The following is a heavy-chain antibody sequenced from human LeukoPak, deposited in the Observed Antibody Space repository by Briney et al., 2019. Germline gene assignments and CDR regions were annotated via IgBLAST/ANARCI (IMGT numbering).Heavy chain of an antibody. CDR1: GFTLSDYY. Sequence: GGSLRLSCAASGFTLSDYYMSWIRQAPGKGLEWVSYSSSSGTTIYYADSVKGRFAISRDNAKNSLYLQMNSLRAEDTAVYYCARRRDFIDYWGQGALVTVSS. D-gene: IGHD3/OR15-3a*01. V-gene: IGHV3-11*01. CDR3: ARRRDFIDY. CDR2: SSSSGTTI. J-gene: IGHJ4*02.